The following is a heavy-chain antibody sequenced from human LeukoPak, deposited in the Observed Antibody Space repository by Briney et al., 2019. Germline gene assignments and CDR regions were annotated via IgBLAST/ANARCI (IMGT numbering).Heavy chain of an antibody. D-gene: IGHD3-10*01. CDR2: ISWNSGSI. V-gene: IGHV3-9*01. J-gene: IGHJ4*02. CDR1: GFTFDDYA. Sequence: GGSLRLSCAASGFTFDDYAMHWVRQAPGKGLEWVSGISWNSGSIGYADSVKGRFTISRDNAKNSLYLQMNSLRAEDTALYYCAKDINRFGELLSIDYRGQGTLVTVSS. CDR3: AKDINRFGELLSIDY.